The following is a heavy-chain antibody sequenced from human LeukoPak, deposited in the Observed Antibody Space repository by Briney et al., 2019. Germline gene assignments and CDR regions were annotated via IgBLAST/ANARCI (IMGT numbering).Heavy chain of an antibody. Sequence: PGGSLRLSCAASGFTFSSYAMHWVRQAPGEGLEWVAVISYDGSNKYYADSVKGRFTISRDNSKNTLYLQMNSLRAEDTAVYYCARDISGWYTPDYWGQGTLVTVSS. V-gene: IGHV3-30*04. CDR1: GFTFSSYA. CDR2: ISYDGSNK. D-gene: IGHD6-19*01. CDR3: ARDISGWYTPDY. J-gene: IGHJ4*02.